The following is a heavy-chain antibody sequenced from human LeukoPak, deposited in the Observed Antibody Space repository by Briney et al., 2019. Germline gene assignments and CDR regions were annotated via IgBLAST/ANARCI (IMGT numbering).Heavy chain of an antibody. CDR1: GGSISSGGYS. D-gene: IGHD3-9*01. CDR3: ASSYDILTGSAPLGY. J-gene: IGHJ4*02. V-gene: IGHV4-30-2*01. CDR2: IYHSGST. Sequence: SETLSLTCAVSGGSISSGGYSWSWIRQPPGKGLEWIGYIYHSGSTYYNPSLKSRVTISVDRSKNQFSLKLSSVTAADTAVYYCASSYDILTGSAPLGYWGQGTLVTVSS.